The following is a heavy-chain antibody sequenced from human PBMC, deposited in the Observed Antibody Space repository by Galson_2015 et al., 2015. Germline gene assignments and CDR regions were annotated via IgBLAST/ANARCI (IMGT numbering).Heavy chain of an antibody. V-gene: IGHV6-1*01. CDR2: TYYRSRWYN. CDR1: GDSVPSNSVA. D-gene: IGHD3-10*01. CDR3: VRDEGSGVFAY. J-gene: IGHJ4*02. Sequence: CAISGDSVPSNSVAWIWIRQSPSRGLEWLGRTYYRSRWYNDYAVSVKSRININPDTSKNQFSLQLNSVTPEDTAVYYCVRDEGSGVFAYWGQGSLVTVSS.